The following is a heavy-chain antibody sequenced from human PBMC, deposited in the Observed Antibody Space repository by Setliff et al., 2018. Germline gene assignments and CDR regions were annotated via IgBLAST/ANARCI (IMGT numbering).Heavy chain of an antibody. D-gene: IGHD3-10*01. CDR3: ARSLGSGSYYNSRPFYSDY. J-gene: IGHJ4*02. CDR2: IHHTGTT. V-gene: IGHV4-31*03. CDR1: DGSIRSGDY. Sequence: SETLSLTCTVSDGSIRSGDYWGWIRQHPGKGLEWVGYIHHTGTTFYNPSLRSRVTISVDTSKNQFSLKLTSVTAADTAVYFCARSLGSGSYYNSRPFYSDYWGQGTLVTVSS.